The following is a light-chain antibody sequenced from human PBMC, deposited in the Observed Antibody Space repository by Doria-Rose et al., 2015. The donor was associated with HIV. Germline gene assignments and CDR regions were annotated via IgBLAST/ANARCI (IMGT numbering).Light chain of an antibody. J-gene: IGKJ3*01. CDR2: WAS. CDR3: QQYYDTPS. V-gene: IGKV4-1*01. CDR1: QSLLYTSKNY. Sequence: DIQMTQSPESLGMSLGERATLNCKSNQSLLYTSKNYLACYQQKPEQPPKLLIYWASTRHSGVPARFSGSGSGTDFTLTISSLEAEDVAVYYCQQYYDTPSFGPGTTVDTK.